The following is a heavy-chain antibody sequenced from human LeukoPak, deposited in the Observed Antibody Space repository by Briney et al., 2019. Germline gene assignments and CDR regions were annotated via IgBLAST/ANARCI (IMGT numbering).Heavy chain of an antibody. CDR1: GFTFSSYA. V-gene: IGHV3-23*01. Sequence: QTGGSLRLSCAASGFTFSSYAMSWVRQAPGKGLEWVSAISGSGGSTYYADSVKGRFTISRDNSKNTLYLQMNSLRAEDTAVYYCAKDTRPSGYFGEDAFDIWGQGTMVTVSS. CDR3: AKDTRPSGYFGEDAFDI. D-gene: IGHD3-22*01. CDR2: ISGSGGST. J-gene: IGHJ3*02.